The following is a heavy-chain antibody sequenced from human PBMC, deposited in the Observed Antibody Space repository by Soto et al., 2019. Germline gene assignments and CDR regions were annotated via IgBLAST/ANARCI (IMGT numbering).Heavy chain of an antibody. D-gene: IGHD3-22*01. V-gene: IGHV1-2*02. CDR3: ARDPYYYDSSGYYRAFDI. J-gene: IGHJ3*02. CDR1: GYTFTGYY. CDR2: INPNSGGT. Sequence: ASVKVSCKASGYTFTGYYMHWVRQAPGQGLEWMGWINPNSGGTNYAQKFQGRVTMTRDTSISTAYMELSRLRSDDTAVYYCARDPYYYDSSGYYRAFDIWGQGTMVTVSS.